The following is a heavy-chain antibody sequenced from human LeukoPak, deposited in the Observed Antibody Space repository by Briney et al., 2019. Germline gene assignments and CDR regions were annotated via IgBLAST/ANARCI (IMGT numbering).Heavy chain of an antibody. Sequence: ASVKVSRKASGYTFTGYYMHWVRQAPGQGLEWMGWINPNSGGTNYAQKFQGRVTMTRDTSISTAYMELSRLRSDDTAVYYCARGLVGGYESATPYFYYYYMNVWGNGTTVTISS. CDR3: ARGLVGGYESATPYFYYYYMNV. CDR2: INPNSGGT. J-gene: IGHJ6*03. V-gene: IGHV1-2*02. CDR1: GYTFTGYY. D-gene: IGHD5-12*01.